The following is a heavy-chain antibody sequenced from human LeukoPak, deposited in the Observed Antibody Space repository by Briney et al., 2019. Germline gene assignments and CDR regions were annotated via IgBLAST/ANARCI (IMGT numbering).Heavy chain of an antibody. D-gene: IGHD2-15*01. J-gene: IGHJ3*02. CDR2: IYTSGST. V-gene: IGHV4-4*07. CDR3: ARFDSGVVVVDAFDI. CDR1: GGSISSYY. Sequence: SETLSLTCTVSGGSISSYYWSWIRQPAGKGLEWIGRIYTSGSTNYNPSLKSRVTISVDTSKNQFSLKLSSVTAADTAMYYCARFDSGVVVVDAFDIWGQGTMVTVSS.